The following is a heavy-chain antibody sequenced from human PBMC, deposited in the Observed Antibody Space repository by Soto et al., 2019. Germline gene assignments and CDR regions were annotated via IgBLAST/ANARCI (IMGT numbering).Heavy chain of an antibody. V-gene: IGHV3-23*01. CDR2: ISGSGAST. CDR3: ARCTSPWYYYAMDV. Sequence: EVVLLESGGDLVQPGGSLRLSCAASRFTFSGYAMSWVRQAPGKGLEWVSAISGSGASTYYADSVKGRFTFSRDNSNNTLFLQMDSLRAEDTAIYYCARCTSPWYYYAMDVWGQGPRSPSP. J-gene: IGHJ6*02. CDR1: RFTFSGYA. D-gene: IGHD2-2*01.